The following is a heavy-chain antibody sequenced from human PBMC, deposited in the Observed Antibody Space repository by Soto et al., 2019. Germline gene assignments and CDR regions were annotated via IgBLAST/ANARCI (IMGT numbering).Heavy chain of an antibody. Sequence: QVQLVQSGAEVKKPGSSVKVSCKASGGIFSTYAISWLRQAPGQGLEWMGGSIPIFGTPNYAQRFQGRVTITADESTTTSSMELSRLKSEDTAVYYCARDRDDYGSGNYYNRIDFWGQGTLVTVSS. J-gene: IGHJ4*02. D-gene: IGHD3-10*01. CDR3: ARDRDDYGSGNYYNRIDF. V-gene: IGHV1-69*01. CDR2: SIPIFGTP. CDR1: GGIFSTYA.